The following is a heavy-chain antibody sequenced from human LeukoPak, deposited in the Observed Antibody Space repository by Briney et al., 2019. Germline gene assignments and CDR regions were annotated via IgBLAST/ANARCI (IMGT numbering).Heavy chain of an antibody. CDR3: ARAPRGIFDGFDF. D-gene: IGHD3-10*01. Sequence: SETLSLTCTVSGGSISSNNWWSWVRQPPGGGLEWIGEISFTGGTNYTPFLKSRVTISRDKSKNQFSLRLTSVTAADTAVYYCARAPRGIFDGFDFWGQGTVVTVSS. CDR1: GGSISSNNW. CDR2: ISFTGGT. V-gene: IGHV4-4*02. J-gene: IGHJ3*01.